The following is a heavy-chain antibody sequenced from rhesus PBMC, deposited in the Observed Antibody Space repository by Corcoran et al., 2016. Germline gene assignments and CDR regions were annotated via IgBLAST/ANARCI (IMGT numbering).Heavy chain of an antibody. Sequence: QVQLQESGPGLVKPSETLSLTCAVSGGSISSNYWSWIRQAPGKGLEWIGRIHGSGGRTEYTRSLKSRVTISTDTSKNQFSRKLSSVTAADTAVYYCARTPGGRFDVWGPGVLVTVSS. CDR1: GGSISSNY. J-gene: IGHJ5-1*01. V-gene: IGHV4-160*01. CDR2: IHGSGGRT. CDR3: ARTPGGRFDV.